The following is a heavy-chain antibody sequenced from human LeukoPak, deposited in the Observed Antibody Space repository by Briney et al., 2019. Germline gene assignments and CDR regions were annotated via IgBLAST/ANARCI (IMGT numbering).Heavy chain of an antibody. J-gene: IGHJ4*02. D-gene: IGHD4-17*01. CDR2: IYTSGTT. Sequence: SETLSLTCTVSGGSISSYYWSWIRQPAGKGLEWIGRIYTSGTTHYNPSLKSRVTMSVDTSKNQFSLKLSSVTAADTAVYYCARERSTTEFDYWGQGTLVTVSS. V-gene: IGHV4-4*07. CDR1: GGSISSYY. CDR3: ARERSTTEFDY.